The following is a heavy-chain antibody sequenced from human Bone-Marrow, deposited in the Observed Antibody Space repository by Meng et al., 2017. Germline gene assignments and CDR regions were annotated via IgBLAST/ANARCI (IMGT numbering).Heavy chain of an antibody. J-gene: IGHJ6*02. CDR3: ARVQGYDSSGYYPNYYYYYGMDV. D-gene: IGHD3-22*01. CDR2: ISSSGSTI. V-gene: IGHV3-48*03. Sequence: GESLKISCAASGFTFSGYEMNWVRQAPGKGLEWVSYISSSGSTIYYADSVKGRFTISRDNAKNSLYLQMNSLRAEDTAVYYCARVQGYDSSGYYPNYYYYYGMDVWGQGTTVTVSS. CDR1: GFTFSGYE.